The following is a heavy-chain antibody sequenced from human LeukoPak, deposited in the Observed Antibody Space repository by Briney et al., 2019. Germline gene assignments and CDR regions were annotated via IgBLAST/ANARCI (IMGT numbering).Heavy chain of an antibody. Sequence: GESLQISCQGSGYRFTSYWIGWVRQMPGKGLEWMGIIYPGDSDTRYSPSFQGQVTISADKSISTAYLQWSSLKASDTAMSYCARLGGSYSQRWFAPWGQGTLVTVSS. CDR1: GYRFTSYW. CDR3: ARLGGSYSQRWFAP. CDR2: IYPGDSDT. J-gene: IGHJ5*02. V-gene: IGHV5-51*01. D-gene: IGHD1-26*01.